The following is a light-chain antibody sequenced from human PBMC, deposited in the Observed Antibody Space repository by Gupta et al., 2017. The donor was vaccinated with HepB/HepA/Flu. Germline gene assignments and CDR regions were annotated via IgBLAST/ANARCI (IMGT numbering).Light chain of an antibody. Sequence: DIQMTQSPSSLSASVGDRVTITCQASQDISNYLNWYQQKPGKAPKLLIYDASNLETGVPSRFSGSGSGTDFTFTISSRQQEDIATYYCQQYENLRALTFGGGTKVEIK. CDR1: QDISNY. V-gene: IGKV1-33*01. CDR2: DAS. CDR3: QQYENLRALT. J-gene: IGKJ4*01.